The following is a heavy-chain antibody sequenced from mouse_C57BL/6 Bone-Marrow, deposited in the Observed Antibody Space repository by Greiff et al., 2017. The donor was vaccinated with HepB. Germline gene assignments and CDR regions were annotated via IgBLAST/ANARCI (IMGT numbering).Heavy chain of an antibody. D-gene: IGHD1-1*01. Sequence: EVKLMESGADLVKPGGSLKLSCAASGFTFSSYGMSWVRQTPDKRLEWVATISSGGSYTYYPDSVKGRCTISTDNAKNTLYLQMSGLKSEDTAMYYWAGHSGRRFQFAYWGQGTLVTVSA. CDR3: AGHSGRRFQFAY. V-gene: IGHV5-6*01. J-gene: IGHJ3*01. CDR2: ISSGGSYT. CDR1: GFTFSSYG.